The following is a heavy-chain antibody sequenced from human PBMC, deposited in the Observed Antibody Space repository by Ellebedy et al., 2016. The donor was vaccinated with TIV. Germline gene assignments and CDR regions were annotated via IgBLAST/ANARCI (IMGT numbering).Heavy chain of an antibody. V-gene: IGHV1-18*01. Sequence: AASVMVSCKASGDTFTSYGISWVRQAPGQGLEWMGWISAYNGNTNYAQKLQDRVTMTTDTSTSTANMELRSLRSDDTAVYYCSRYCSSTSCYNYYYYGMDVWGQGTTVTVSS. CDR3: SRYCSSTSCYNYYYYGMDV. CDR1: GDTFTSYG. D-gene: IGHD2-2*01. J-gene: IGHJ6*02. CDR2: ISAYNGNT.